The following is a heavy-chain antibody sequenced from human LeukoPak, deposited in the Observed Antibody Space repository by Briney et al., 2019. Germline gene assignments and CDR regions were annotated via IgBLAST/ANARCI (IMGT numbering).Heavy chain of an antibody. CDR3: ARGEDYYDTGGYFGDAFDI. Sequence: SETLSLTCAVYGGSFSGYYWSWTRQPPGKGLEWIGEIYHGGSTNYNSSLKSRVTISINTSKNQFSLKLSSVTAADTAVYYCARGEDYYDTGGYFGDAFDIWGQGTMVTVSS. J-gene: IGHJ3*02. CDR2: IYHGGST. CDR1: GGSFSGYY. D-gene: IGHD3-22*01. V-gene: IGHV4-34*01.